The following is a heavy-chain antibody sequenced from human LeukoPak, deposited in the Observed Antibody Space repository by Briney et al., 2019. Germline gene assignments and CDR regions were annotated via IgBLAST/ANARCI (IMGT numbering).Heavy chain of an antibody. CDR1: GYTFTGYY. CDR3: ARATQSGYDPSHFDY. V-gene: IGHV1-2*02. J-gene: IGHJ4*02. CDR2: INPNSGGT. Sequence: EASVKVSCKASGYTFTGYYMHWVRQAPGQGLEWMGWINPNSGGTNYAQKFQGRVTMTRDTSISTAYMELSRLRSDDTAVYYCARATQSGYDPSHFDYWGQGTLVTVSS. D-gene: IGHD5-12*01.